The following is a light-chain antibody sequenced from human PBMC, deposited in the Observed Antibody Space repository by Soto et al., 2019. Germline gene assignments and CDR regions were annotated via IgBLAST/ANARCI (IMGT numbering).Light chain of an antibody. CDR2: KVS. J-gene: IGKJ2*01. CDR3: MQATHQYT. V-gene: IGKV2-30*01. CDR1: QSLVYSDGNTY. Sequence: DVVMTQSPLSLTVALGQPASISCRSSQSLVYSDGNTYLNWFHQRPGQSPRRLIYKVSNRDSGVPDRFSGSGSGAAFTLQISRVEAEDVGVYYCMQATHQYTFGQGTKLEIK.